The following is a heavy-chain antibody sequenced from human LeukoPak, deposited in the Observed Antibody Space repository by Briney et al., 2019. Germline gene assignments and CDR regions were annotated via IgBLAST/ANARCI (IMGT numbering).Heavy chain of an antibody. J-gene: IGHJ6*03. CDR3: ARVGVVPAAPSIYYYYYMDV. D-gene: IGHD2-2*01. V-gene: IGHV4-59*01. Sequence: SETLSLTCTVSGGSISSYYWSWIRQPPGKGLEWIGYIYYSGSTYYNPSLKSRVTISVDTSKNQFSLKLSSVTAADTAVYYCARVGVVPAAPSIYYYYYMDVWGKGTTVTVSS. CDR1: GGSISSYY. CDR2: IYYSGST.